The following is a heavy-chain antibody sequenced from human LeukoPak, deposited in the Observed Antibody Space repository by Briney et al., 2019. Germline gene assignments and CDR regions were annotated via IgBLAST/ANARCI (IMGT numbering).Heavy chain of an antibody. Sequence: ASVKVSCKASGYTFTGYYMHWVRQAPGQGLEWMGWINPNSGGTNYAQKFQGRVAITRDTSISTAYMELSSLTSEDTAVYYCARELRHDDYWGQGTLVTVSS. CDR2: INPNSGGT. V-gene: IGHV1-2*02. CDR3: ARELRHDDY. J-gene: IGHJ4*02. CDR1: GYTFTGYY. D-gene: IGHD4-17*01.